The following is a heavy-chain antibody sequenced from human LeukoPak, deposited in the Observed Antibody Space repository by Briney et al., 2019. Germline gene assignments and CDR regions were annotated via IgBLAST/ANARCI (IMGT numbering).Heavy chain of an antibody. Sequence: SETLSLTCTVSAGSNNSYYWSWIRQPPGKGLEWIGYTHPSGNTNYSPSLKSRVTISIDTSRNQFSLKLSSVTAADTAVYYCARVATLRFLEWSNWFDPWGQGTLVTVSS. V-gene: IGHV4-59*01. CDR3: ARVATLRFLEWSNWFDP. CDR1: AGSNNSYY. D-gene: IGHD3-3*01. J-gene: IGHJ5*02. CDR2: THPSGNT.